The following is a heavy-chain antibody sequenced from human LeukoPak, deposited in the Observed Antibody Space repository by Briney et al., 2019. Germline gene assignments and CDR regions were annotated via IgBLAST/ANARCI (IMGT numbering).Heavy chain of an antibody. Sequence: ASVKVSCKASGHTFTSYGISWVRQAPGQGLEWMGWISAYNGNTNYAQKLQGRVTMTTDTSTSTAYMELRSLRSDDTAVYYCARAFRGITIFGVVIPWFDPWGQGTLVTVSS. J-gene: IGHJ5*02. CDR1: GHTFTSYG. D-gene: IGHD3-3*01. CDR3: ARAFRGITIFGVVIPWFDP. V-gene: IGHV1-18*01. CDR2: ISAYNGNT.